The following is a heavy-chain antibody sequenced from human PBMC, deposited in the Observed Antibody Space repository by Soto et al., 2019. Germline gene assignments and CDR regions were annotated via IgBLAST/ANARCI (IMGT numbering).Heavy chain of an antibody. Sequence: PGGSLRLSCAVSGFTFSSFGMNWVRQAPGKGLEWISYITSDSSTRHYADFVKGRFTISIDNAKNSLYLQMNSLRDEDTAVYFCARDPDGIIDFDYWGQGTQVTVSS. V-gene: IGHV3-48*02. CDR2: ITSDSSTR. J-gene: IGHJ4*02. CDR1: GFTFSSFG. CDR3: ARDPDGIIDFDY. D-gene: IGHD3-10*01.